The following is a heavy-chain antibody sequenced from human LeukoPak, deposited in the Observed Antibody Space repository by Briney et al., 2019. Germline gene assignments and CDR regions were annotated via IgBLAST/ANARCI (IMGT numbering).Heavy chain of an antibody. D-gene: IGHD2-2*01. V-gene: IGHV3-23*01. CDR1: GFTFSSYA. J-gene: IGHJ4*02. Sequence: GGSLRLSCAASGFTFSSYAMSWVRQAPGKGLEWASAISGSGGSTYYADSVKGRFTISRDNSKNTLYLQMNSPRAEDTDVYYCAINIVVVPAAMRGGDYWGQGTLVTVSS. CDR2: ISGSGGST. CDR3: AINIVVVPAAMRGGDY.